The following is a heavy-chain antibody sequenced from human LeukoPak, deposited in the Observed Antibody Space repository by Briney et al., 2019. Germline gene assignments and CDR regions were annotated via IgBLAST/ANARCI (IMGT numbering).Heavy chain of an antibody. CDR3: ARLGLLHLAHFDY. J-gene: IGHJ4*02. D-gene: IGHD1-26*01. V-gene: IGHV4-61*05. CDR2: IYYSGST. CDR1: GYSISSGYY. Sequence: SETLSLTCTVSGYSISSGYYWGWIRQPPGKGLEWIGYIYYSGSTNYNPSLKSRVTISVDTSKNQFSLKLSSVTAADTAVYYCARLGLLHLAHFDYWGQGTLVTVSS.